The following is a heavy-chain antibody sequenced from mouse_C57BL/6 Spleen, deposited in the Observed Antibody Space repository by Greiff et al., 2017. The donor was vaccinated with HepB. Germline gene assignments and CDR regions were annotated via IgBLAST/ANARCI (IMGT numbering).Heavy chain of an antibody. CDR2: IYPGSGST. Sequence: QVQLQQSGAELVKPGASVKMSCKAAGYTFTSYWITWVKQRPGQGLEWIGDIYPGSGSTNYNEKFKSKATLTVDTSSSTAYMLLSSLTSEDSAVYYCALITTVVGGAMDYWGQGTSVTVSS. CDR1: GYTFTSYW. CDR3: ALITTVVGGAMDY. D-gene: IGHD1-1*01. J-gene: IGHJ4*01. V-gene: IGHV1-55*01.